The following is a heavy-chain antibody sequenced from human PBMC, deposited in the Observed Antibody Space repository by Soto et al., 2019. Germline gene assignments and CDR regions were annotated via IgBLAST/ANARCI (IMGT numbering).Heavy chain of an antibody. J-gene: IGHJ4*02. Sequence: SETLSLTCTVSGGSISSYYWSWIRQPPGKGLEWIGYIYYSGSTNYNPSLKSRVTISVDTSKNQFSLKLSSVTAADTAVYYCARIETTEFDYWGQGTLVTVSS. V-gene: IGHV4-59*01. CDR1: GGSISSYY. CDR2: IYYSGST. CDR3: ARIETTEFDY. D-gene: IGHD4-17*01.